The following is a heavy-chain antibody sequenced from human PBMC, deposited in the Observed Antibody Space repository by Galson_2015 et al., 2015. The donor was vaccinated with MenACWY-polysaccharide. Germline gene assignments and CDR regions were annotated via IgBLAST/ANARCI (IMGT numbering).Heavy chain of an antibody. V-gene: IGHV3-7*01. CDR2: IKPDGSEK. J-gene: IGHJ5*02. Sequence: SLRLSCAASGFTFSWYWMSWVRQAPGKGLEWVANIKPDGSEKYYVDSVKGRFTIDRDNAKNSLYVRMNSLRVDDTAVYYCAREDLNCGGDCFSTWGQGTLVTVSS. D-gene: IGHD2-21*02. CDR3: AREDLNCGGDCFST. CDR1: GFTFSWYW.